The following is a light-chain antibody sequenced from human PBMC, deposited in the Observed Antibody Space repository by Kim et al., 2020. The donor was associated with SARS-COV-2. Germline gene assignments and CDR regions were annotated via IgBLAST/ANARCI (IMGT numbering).Light chain of an antibody. J-gene: IGKJ2*01. CDR3: QQYDNSPYT. V-gene: IGKV3-20*01. CDR2: GTS. Sequence: LSPGERATLSCRASQSVTSNNVAWFQQKPGQATGLLNDGTSSSATGIPDRISGRGAGTDFTLTSSRLEPEDVAVYYCQQYDNSPYTFGQGTKLEI. CDR1: QSVTSNN.